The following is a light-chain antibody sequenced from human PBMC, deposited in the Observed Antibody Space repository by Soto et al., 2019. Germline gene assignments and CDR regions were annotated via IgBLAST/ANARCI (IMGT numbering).Light chain of an antibody. CDR2: KAS. Sequence: DIQMTQSPSTLSASVGDRVTITCRASQSIGSWLAWYQQKPGKAPKLLIYKASSLESGVPSRFSGSGSGTEFTLTINSLQPDDFATYYCQQCNSYPLTFGGGTKVDIK. CDR3: QQCNSYPLT. CDR1: QSIGSW. J-gene: IGKJ4*01. V-gene: IGKV1-5*03.